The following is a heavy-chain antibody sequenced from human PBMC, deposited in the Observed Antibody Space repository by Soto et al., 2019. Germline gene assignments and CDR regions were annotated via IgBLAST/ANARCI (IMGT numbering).Heavy chain of an antibody. Sequence: EVQLLESGGGLVQPGGSLRLSCAASGFTFSSFAMGWVRQAPGKGLEWVSGITASGDYRYYADSVKGRFTISRDNSKNTLYLQMNSLRVEDTAVFYCAKDYGDFWDPLDYWGQGALVTVSS. CDR2: ITASGDYR. CDR1: GFTFSSFA. D-gene: IGHD4-17*01. CDR3: AKDYGDFWDPLDY. J-gene: IGHJ4*02. V-gene: IGHV3-23*01.